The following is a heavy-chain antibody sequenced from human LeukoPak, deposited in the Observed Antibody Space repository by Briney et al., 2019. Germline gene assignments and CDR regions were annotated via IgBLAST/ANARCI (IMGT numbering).Heavy chain of an antibody. J-gene: IGHJ3*02. CDR1: GCTFTGYY. D-gene: IGHD2-21*02. CDR3: AREGDCGGDCYSGRHAFDI. V-gene: IGHV1-2*02. CDR2: INPNSGGT. Sequence: ASVKVSCKASGCTFTGYYMHWVRQAPGQGLEWMGWINPNSGGTNYAQKFQGRVTMTRDTSTSTVYMELSSLRSEDTAVYYCAREGDCGGDCYSGRHAFDIWGQGTMVSVSS.